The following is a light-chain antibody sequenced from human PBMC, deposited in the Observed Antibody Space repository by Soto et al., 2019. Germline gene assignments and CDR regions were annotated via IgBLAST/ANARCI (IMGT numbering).Light chain of an antibody. V-gene: IGLV2-23*01. CDR1: SSDVGSYNL. J-gene: IGLJ1*01. CDR2: EGS. CDR3: CWCGGSSTFYV. Sequence: QSALTQPASVSGSPGQSITISCTGTSSDVGSYNLVSWYQQHPGKAPKLMIYEGSKRPSGVSNRFSGSKSGNTASLTISGLQAEDGADCYCCWCGGSSTFYVFGTGTKVTVL.